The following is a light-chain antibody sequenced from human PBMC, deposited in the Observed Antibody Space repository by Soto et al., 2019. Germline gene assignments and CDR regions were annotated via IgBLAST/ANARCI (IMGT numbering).Light chain of an antibody. CDR3: QQRSNWPYT. CDR2: DAS. CDR1: QSVSSY. Sequence: EIVFTQSPATLSLSPGERAPLSSRASQSVSSYLAWYQQKPGQAPRLLIYDASNRATGIPARFSGSGSGTDFTLTISSLEPEDFAVYYCQQRSNWPYTFGQGTKVDIK. V-gene: IGKV3-11*01. J-gene: IGKJ2*01.